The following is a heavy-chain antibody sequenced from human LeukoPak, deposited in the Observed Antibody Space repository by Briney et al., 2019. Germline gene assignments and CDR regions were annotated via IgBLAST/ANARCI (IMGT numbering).Heavy chain of an antibody. Sequence: VASVKVSCKASGYTFTGYYMHWVRQAPGQGLEWMGWINPNSGGTNYAQKFQGRVTMTRDTSISTAYMELSRLRSDDTAVYYCAREGFRATMVRVAGWFDPWGQGTLVTVSS. V-gene: IGHV1-2*02. J-gene: IGHJ5*02. D-gene: IGHD3-10*01. CDR2: INPNSGGT. CDR3: AREGFRATMVRVAGWFDP. CDR1: GYTFTGYY.